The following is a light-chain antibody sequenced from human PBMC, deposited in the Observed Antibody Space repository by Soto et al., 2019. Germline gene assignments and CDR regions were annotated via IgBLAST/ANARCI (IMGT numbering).Light chain of an antibody. CDR2: EVS. Sequence: QSALTQPASVSGSPGQSITISCTGTSGDVGGYDYVSWYQQHPGKAPKLIIYEVSNRPSGVSNRFSGSKSGNTASLTISGLQAEDEADYYCSSYTSSTTLPYVFGTGTQLTVL. J-gene: IGLJ1*01. CDR3: SSYTSSTTLPYV. CDR1: SGDVGGYDY. V-gene: IGLV2-14*01.